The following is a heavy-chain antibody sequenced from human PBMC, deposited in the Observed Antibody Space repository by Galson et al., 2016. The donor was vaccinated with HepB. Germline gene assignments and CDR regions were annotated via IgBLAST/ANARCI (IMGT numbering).Heavy chain of an antibody. J-gene: IGHJ4*02. Sequence: SLRLSCAASGFTVFNNYMSWVRQAPGKGLEGVSVIYSGGTTNYADSVKGRFTISRDKSKNTLYLQMNSLRAEDTAVYYCATSPSVGYWGQGTLVTVSS. CDR3: ATSPSVGY. D-gene: IGHD6-13*01. CDR2: IYSGGTT. V-gene: IGHV3-66*01. CDR1: GFTVFNNY.